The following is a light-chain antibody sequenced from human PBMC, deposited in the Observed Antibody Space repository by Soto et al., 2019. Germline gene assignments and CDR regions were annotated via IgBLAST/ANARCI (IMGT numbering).Light chain of an antibody. J-gene: IGKJ4*01. Sequence: DIQMTQSPSSLSASVGDRVTITCQASQDISNDLNWYQQKPGKAPKLLIYDASNLETGVPSRFSASGSGTDFTFTISSLQPEDIATYYYQQYDNPPLTVGGGTQVEIK. CDR3: QQYDNPPLT. CDR1: QDISND. V-gene: IGKV1-33*01. CDR2: DAS.